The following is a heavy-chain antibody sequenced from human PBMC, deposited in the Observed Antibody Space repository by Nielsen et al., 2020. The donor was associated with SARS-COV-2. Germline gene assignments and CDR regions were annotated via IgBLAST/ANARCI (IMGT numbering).Heavy chain of an antibody. CDR2: INSDGRTT. CDR1: GFTFGSSW. J-gene: IGHJ1*01. V-gene: IGHV3-74*01. Sequence: GESLKISCAASGFTFGSSWMHWVRQAPGKELVWVSRINSDGRTTTYADSVKGRFTISRDNSKNTLYVQMNSLRAEDTAVYFCAKGSVYMEYFDHWGQGTLVTVSS. D-gene: IGHD5-18*01. CDR3: AKGSVYMEYFDH.